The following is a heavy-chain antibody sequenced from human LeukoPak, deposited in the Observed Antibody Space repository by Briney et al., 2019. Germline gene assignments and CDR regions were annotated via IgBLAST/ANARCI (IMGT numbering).Heavy chain of an antibody. CDR2: ISSSSSYI. CDR3: ARAAVTTVDY. J-gene: IGHJ4*02. D-gene: IGHD4-17*01. CDR1: GFTFSSYS. V-gene: IGHV3-21*01. Sequence: PGGSLRLSCAASGFTFSSYSMNWVRQAPGKGLEWVSSISSSSSYIYYADSVKGRFTIFRDNAKNSLYLQMNSLRAEDTAVYYCARAAVTTVDYWGQGTLVTVSS.